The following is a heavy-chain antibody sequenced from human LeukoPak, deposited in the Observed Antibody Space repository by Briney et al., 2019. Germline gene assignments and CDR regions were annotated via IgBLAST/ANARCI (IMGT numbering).Heavy chain of an antibody. J-gene: IGHJ6*03. CDR2: TWQDGINK. D-gene: IGHD3-10*01. Sequence: PGGSLRLSCAASGFSFSSYGMHWVRQAPGKGLEWVTFTWQDGINKYYADSVKGRFSISRDNSKNTLNLQINSLRPGDTAVYYCAKGFSQFYMDVWGKGTTVTVSS. CDR3: AKGFSQFYMDV. V-gene: IGHV3-30*02. CDR1: GFSFSSYG.